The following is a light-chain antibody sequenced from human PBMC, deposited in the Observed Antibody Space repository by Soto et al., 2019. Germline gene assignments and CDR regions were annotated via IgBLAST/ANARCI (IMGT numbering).Light chain of an antibody. CDR1: SSNIGAGYD. CDR3: QSYYSSLSGCV. Sequence: QSVLTQPPSVSGAPGQRVTISCTGSSSNIGAGYDVHGYQQLPGTAPKLLIYGNSNRPSGVPDRFSGSKSGTSASLAITGLQAEDEADYYCQSYYSSLSGCVFGGGTKVTVL. J-gene: IGLJ3*02. CDR2: GNS. V-gene: IGLV1-40*01.